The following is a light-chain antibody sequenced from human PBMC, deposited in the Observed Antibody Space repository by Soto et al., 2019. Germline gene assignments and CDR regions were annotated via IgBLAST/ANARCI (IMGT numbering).Light chain of an antibody. V-gene: IGLV1-44*01. Sequence: QSVLTQPPSASGTPGQTVTISCSGSSSNIGSNTVNWYQQLPRTAPKLLIYNNNQRPSGVPARFSGSKSGTSASLAISGLQSEDEADYYCAAWDDSLNGVVFGGGTKLTVL. CDR2: NNN. CDR1: SSNIGSNT. J-gene: IGLJ2*01. CDR3: AAWDDSLNGVV.